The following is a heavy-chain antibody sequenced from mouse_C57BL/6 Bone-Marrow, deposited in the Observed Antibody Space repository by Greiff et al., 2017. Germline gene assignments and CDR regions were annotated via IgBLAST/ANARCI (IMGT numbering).Heavy chain of an antibody. CDR1: GYTFTSYW. CDR3: AREGYDYPWFAY. CDR2: IDPSDSYT. V-gene: IGHV1-69*01. D-gene: IGHD2-4*01. J-gene: IGHJ3*01. Sequence: QVQLQQPGAELVMPGASVKLSCKASGYTFTSYWMHWVKQRPGQGLEWIGEIDPSDSYTNYNQKFKGKSSLTVYKSSSTAYMQLSSLTSEDSAVYYCAREGYDYPWFAYWGQGTLVTVSA.